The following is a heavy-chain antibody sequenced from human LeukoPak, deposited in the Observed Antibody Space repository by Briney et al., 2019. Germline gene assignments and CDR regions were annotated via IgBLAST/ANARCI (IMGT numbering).Heavy chain of an antibody. V-gene: IGHV4-59*08. CDR1: GTSISTNY. Sequence: SETLSLTCSVSGTSISTNYWSWIRQPPGKGPEWLGCIFCSGGTNYKPSLKSRITISVDTSKNQLSLRLSSVTAADTAVYYCARHVDYWGQGTLVTVSS. CDR3: ARHVDY. J-gene: IGHJ4*02. CDR2: IFCSGGT.